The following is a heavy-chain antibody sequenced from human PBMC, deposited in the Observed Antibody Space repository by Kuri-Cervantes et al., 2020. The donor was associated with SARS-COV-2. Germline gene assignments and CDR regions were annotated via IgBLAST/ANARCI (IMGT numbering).Heavy chain of an antibody. V-gene: IGHV3-66*01. CDR3: ARMYYYDSKALDY. CDR2: IYSGGST. CDR1: GFTVSSNY. D-gene: IGHD3-22*01. J-gene: IGHJ4*02. Sequence: GESLKISCAASGFTVSSNYMSWVRQAPGKGLEWVSVIYSGGSTYYADSVKGRFTISRDNSKNTLYLQMNSLRAEDTAVYYCARMYYYDSKALDYWGQGTLVTVSS.